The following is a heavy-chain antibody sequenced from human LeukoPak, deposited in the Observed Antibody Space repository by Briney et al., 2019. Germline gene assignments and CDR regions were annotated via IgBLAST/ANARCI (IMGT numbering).Heavy chain of an antibody. Sequence: NPSQTLSLTCTVSGGTITSGAFSWSWIRQPXXXXXXXXXXXXXXGNTYYTXXXXXXVXXXIDRSKXQFSLRLSSVTAADTAVYYXXRGCGSTSCSTGNLDYWGQGTLVTVSS. V-gene: IGHV4-30-2*01. CDR1: GGTITSGAFS. D-gene: IGHD2-2*01. CDR2: XXXXGNT. CDR3: XRGCGSTSCSTGNLDY. J-gene: IGHJ4*02.